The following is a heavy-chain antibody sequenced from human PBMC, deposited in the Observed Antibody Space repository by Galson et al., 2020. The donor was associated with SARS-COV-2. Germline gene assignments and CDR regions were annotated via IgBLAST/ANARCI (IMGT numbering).Heavy chain of an antibody. CDR3: ARHQRSRGITGNWDY. CDR1: GGSISNSNYY. Sequence: ETSETLSLTCTVSGGSISNSNYYWGWIRQPPGKGLEWIGSIYFSGSTYYNPSLRSRVTISVDTSKNQFFLKLNSVTAADTAVYYCARHQRSRGITGNWDYWGQGTLVIVSS. V-gene: IGHV4-39*01. J-gene: IGHJ4*02. CDR2: IYFSGST. D-gene: IGHD1-20*01.